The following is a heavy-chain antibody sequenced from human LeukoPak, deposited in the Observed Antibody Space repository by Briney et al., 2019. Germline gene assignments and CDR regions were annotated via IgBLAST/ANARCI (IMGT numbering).Heavy chain of an antibody. V-gene: IGHV3-48*01. CDR2: ISSSSSRI. CDR3: ARADKGGYYDSSGYDY. Sequence: PGGSLRLSCAASGFTFTSYAMNWVRQAPGKGLEWVSYISSSSSRIYYADSVRGRFTISRDNAKSSLYLQMNSLRAEDTAVYYCARADKGGYYDSSGYDYWGQGTLVTVSS. D-gene: IGHD3-22*01. CDR1: GFTFTSYA. J-gene: IGHJ4*02.